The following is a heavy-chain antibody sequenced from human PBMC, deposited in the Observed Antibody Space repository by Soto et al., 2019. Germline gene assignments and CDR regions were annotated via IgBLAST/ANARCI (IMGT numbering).Heavy chain of an antibody. V-gene: IGHV3-11*06. Sequence: NPGGSLRLSCAASGFTFSDYYMSWIRQAPGKGLEWVSYISSSSSYTNYADSVKGRFTISRDNAKNSLYLQMNSLRAEDTAVYYCARDRPGYYDSSGYYLTWGQGTLVTVSS. CDR2: ISSSSSYT. D-gene: IGHD3-22*01. J-gene: IGHJ5*02. CDR3: ARDRPGYYDSSGYYLT. CDR1: GFTFSDYY.